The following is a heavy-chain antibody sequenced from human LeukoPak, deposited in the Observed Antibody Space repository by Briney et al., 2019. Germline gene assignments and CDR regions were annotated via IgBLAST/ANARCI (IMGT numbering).Heavy chain of an antibody. CDR2: ISSSSSTI. CDR3: ARVNPRREENY. Sequence: GGSLRLSCAASGFTFSSYSMNWVRQAPGKGLEWVSYISSSSSTIYYADSVKGRFTISRDNAKNSLYLQMNSLRAEDTAVYYCARVNPRREENYWSQGTLVTVSS. J-gene: IGHJ4*02. D-gene: IGHD1-26*01. V-gene: IGHV3-48*01. CDR1: GFTFSSYS.